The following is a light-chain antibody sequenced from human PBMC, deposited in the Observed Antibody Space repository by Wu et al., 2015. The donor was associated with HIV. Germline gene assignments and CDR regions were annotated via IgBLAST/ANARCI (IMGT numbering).Light chain of an antibody. CDR1: QTVSNTA. CDR3: QRHGRSGA. V-gene: IGKV3-20*01. Sequence: EIVLTQSPGTLSLSAGERATLSCRASQTVSNTALAWYQQKPGQAPRLLIYGASNRATGIPDRFSGSGSGTDFTLTISRLEPEDFTVYYCQRHGRSGAFGQGTR. J-gene: IGKJ5*01. CDR2: GAS.